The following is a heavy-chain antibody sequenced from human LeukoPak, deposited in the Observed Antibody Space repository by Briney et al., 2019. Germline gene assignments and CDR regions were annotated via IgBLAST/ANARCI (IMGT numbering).Heavy chain of an antibody. CDR3: ARDDWEWDF. Sequence: GGSLRLSCAASGFTFSDYYMSWIRQAPGKGREWVSYISSTSSYTNYADSVKGRFTISRDNSKNSLFLQMNSLKAEDTAVYYCARDDWEWDFWGQGTLVTVSS. CDR2: ISSTSSYT. D-gene: IGHD3-3*01. CDR1: GFTFSDYY. V-gene: IGHV3-11*06. J-gene: IGHJ4*02.